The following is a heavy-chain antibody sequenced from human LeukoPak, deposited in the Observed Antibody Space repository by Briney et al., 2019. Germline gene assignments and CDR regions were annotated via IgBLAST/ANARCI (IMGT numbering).Heavy chain of an antibody. J-gene: IGHJ4*02. CDR3: ARGAETGFDY. CDR2: IGTGDDT. D-gene: IGHD1-14*01. V-gene: IGHV3-13*01. CDR1: GFTFSSYD. Sequence: GGSLRLSCAASGFTFSSYDMHWVRQATGKGLEWVSSIGTGDDTYYVGSVKGRLTISRENAKNSLYLQMNSLRTGDTAVYYCARGAETGFDYWGQGILVTVSS.